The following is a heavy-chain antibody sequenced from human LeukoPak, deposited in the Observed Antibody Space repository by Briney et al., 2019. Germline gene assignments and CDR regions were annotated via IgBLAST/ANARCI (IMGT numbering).Heavy chain of an antibody. CDR3: ATGSYYYGPGSGGFDP. Sequence: ASVKVSCKASGYTFTNYDIHRVRQASGQGLEWMGWMNPNSGNTGYAQKFQGRVTMTRNTSMSTAYMELSSLRSEDTAVYYCATGSYYYGPGSGGFDPWGQGTLVTVSS. CDR1: GYTFTNYD. CDR2: MNPNSGNT. J-gene: IGHJ5*02. D-gene: IGHD3-10*01. V-gene: IGHV1-8*01.